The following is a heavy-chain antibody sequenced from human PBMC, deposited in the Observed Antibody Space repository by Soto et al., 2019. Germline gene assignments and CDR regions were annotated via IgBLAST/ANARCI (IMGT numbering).Heavy chain of an antibody. V-gene: IGHV1-3*01. CDR3: ARDLGGWPHY. CDR2: INAGNGNT. D-gene: IGHD6-19*01. Sequence: QVQLVQSGAEVKKPGASVKVSCKASGYTFTSYAIHWVRQAPGQRLEWMGWINAGNGNTKYSQKFQDRVTITRDTSASTAYMELSRQSCADTGVEDGARDLGGWPHYWGQGTLVTVSS. CDR1: GYTFTSYA. J-gene: IGHJ4*02.